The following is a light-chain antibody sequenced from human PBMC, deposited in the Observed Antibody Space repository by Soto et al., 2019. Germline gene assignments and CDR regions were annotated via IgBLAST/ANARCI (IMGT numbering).Light chain of an antibody. J-gene: IGKJ1*01. CDR3: HQYIGAPWA. CDR2: GAT. Sequence: EIVLTQSPGTLSVSPGERATLSCRASQSVTNDYLAWYQQRPGQAPRLLIYGATRRASGFPDRFTGSGSGTDFTLTINRLEPEDSAVYYCHQYIGAPWAFDQGTRVEIK. V-gene: IGKV3-20*01. CDR1: QSVTNDY.